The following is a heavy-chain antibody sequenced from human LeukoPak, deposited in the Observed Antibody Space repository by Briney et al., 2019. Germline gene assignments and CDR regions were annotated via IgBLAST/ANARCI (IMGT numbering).Heavy chain of an antibody. CDR1: GYTFTGYY. D-gene: IGHD4-17*01. V-gene: IGHV1-2*02. Sequence: ASVKVSCKASGYTFTGYYMHWVRQAPGQGLEWVGWINPNSGGTNYAQKFQGRVTMTRDTSISTAYMELSRLRSDDTAVYYCARGISDYGDYIWYFDYWGQGTLVTVSS. CDR3: ARGISDYGDYIWYFDY. J-gene: IGHJ4*02. CDR2: INPNSGGT.